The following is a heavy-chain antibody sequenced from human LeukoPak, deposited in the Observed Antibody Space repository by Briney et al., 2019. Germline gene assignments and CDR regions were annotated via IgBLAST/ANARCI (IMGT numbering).Heavy chain of an antibody. V-gene: IGHV4-39*01. CDR3: VRHFHGSGYVVDL. J-gene: IGHJ5*02. CDR2: IIYSGNT. Sequence: SETLSLTCTASSGSISSTSYYWGWIRQPPGRGLEWMGGIIYSGNTYYNPSLKSRVTISVDTTKNQFSLKLTSVTAADTAVYFCVRHFHGSGYVVDLRGQGTLVTVSS. CDR1: SGSISSTSYY. D-gene: IGHD6-13*01.